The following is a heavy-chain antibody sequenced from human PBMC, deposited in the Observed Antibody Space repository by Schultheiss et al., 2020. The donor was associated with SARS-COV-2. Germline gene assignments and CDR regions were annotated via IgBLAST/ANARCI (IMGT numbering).Heavy chain of an antibody. CDR3: ARESPGCSGGSCYELDY. D-gene: IGHD2-15*01. CDR2: ISGSGGST. Sequence: GGSLRLSCAASGFTFSSYAMSWVRQAPGKGLEWVSAISGSGGSTYYADSVKGRFTISRDNSKNTLYLQMNSLRAEDTAVYYCARESPGCSGGSCYELDYWGQGTLVTVSS. CDR1: GFTFSSYA. J-gene: IGHJ4*02. V-gene: IGHV3-23*01.